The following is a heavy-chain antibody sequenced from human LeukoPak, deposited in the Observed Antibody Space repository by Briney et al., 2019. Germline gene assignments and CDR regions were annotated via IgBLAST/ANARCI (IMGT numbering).Heavy chain of an antibody. CDR3: ARGYDFWSGSSYGMDV. Sequence: PSQTLSLTCTVSGGSISSGGYYWSWIRQHPGKGLEWIGYIYYSGSTYYNPSLKSRVTISVDTSKNQFSLKLSSVTAADTAVYYCARGYDFWSGSSYGMDVWGQGTTVTGSS. CDR1: GGSISSGGYY. J-gene: IGHJ6*02. D-gene: IGHD3-3*01. CDR2: IYYSGST. V-gene: IGHV4-31*02.